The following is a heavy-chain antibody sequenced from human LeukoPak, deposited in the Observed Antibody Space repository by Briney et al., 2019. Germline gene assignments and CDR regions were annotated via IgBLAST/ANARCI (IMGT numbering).Heavy chain of an antibody. CDR3: ARDLGVSNDSSGYSDY. Sequence: SETLSLTCTVSGGSISSGGYYWSWICQHPGKGLEWIGYIYYSGSTYYNPSLKSRVTISVDTSKNQFSLKLSSVTAADTAVYYCARDLGVSNDSSGYSDYWGQGTLVTVSS. CDR1: GGSISSGGYY. CDR2: IYYSGST. D-gene: IGHD3-22*01. J-gene: IGHJ4*02. V-gene: IGHV4-31*03.